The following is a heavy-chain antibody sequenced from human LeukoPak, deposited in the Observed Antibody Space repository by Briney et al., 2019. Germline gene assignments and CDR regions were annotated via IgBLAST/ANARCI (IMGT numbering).Heavy chain of an antibody. D-gene: IGHD3-3*01. CDR3: ARALHPIFGVVISLYFDY. CDR2: INPNSGGT. J-gene: IGHJ4*02. CDR1: GYTFTGYY. Sequence: ASVKVSCKASGYTFTGYYMHWVRQAPGQGLEWMGWINPNSGGTNYAQKFQGRVTMTRGTSISTAYTELSRLRSDDTAVYYCARALHPIFGVVISLYFDYWGQGTLVTVSS. V-gene: IGHV1-2*02.